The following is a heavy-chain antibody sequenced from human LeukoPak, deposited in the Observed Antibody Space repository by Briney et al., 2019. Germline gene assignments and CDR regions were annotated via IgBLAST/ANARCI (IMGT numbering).Heavy chain of an antibody. Sequence: GESLMISCKASGYDFSTYWIGWVRQMPGKGLEWMGTIYPADSETRYSLSFQGQVTISADKSINTAYLQWSSLKASDTAMYYCSRPSNSGVDDWGQGILVTVSS. CDR3: SRPSNSGVDD. D-gene: IGHD6-19*01. CDR2: IYPADSET. CDR1: GYDFSTYW. J-gene: IGHJ4*02. V-gene: IGHV5-51*01.